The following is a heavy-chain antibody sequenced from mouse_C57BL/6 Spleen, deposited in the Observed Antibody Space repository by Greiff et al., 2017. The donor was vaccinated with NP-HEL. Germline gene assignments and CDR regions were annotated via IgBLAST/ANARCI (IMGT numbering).Heavy chain of an antibody. V-gene: IGHV1-19*01. D-gene: IGHD1-1*01. Sequence: VHVKQSGPVLVKPGASVKMSCKASGYTFTDYYMNWVKQSHGKSLEWIGVINPYNGGTSYNQKFKGKATLTVDKSSSTAYMELNSLTSEDSAVYYCAREGKNYGSSYSWFAYWGQGTLVTVSA. CDR2: INPYNGGT. J-gene: IGHJ3*01. CDR3: AREGKNYGSSYSWFAY. CDR1: GYTFTDYY.